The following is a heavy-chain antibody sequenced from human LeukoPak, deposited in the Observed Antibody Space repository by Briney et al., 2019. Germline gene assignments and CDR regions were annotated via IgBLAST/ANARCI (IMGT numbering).Heavy chain of an antibody. J-gene: IGHJ6*03. Sequence: GASVKVSCKASGYTFTSYGISWVRQAPGQGLEWMGWISAYNGNTNYAQKLQGRVTMTTDTSTSTAYMELRSLRSDDTAVYYCARDGPTYDFWSGYYNVWDYYYYYMDVWGKGTTVTVSS. D-gene: IGHD3-3*01. CDR1: GYTFTSYG. CDR2: ISAYNGNT. V-gene: IGHV1-18*01. CDR3: ARDGPTYDFWSGYYNVWDYYYYYMDV.